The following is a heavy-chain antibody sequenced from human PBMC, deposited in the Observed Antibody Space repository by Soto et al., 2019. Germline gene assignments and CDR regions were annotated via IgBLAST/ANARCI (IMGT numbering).Heavy chain of an antibody. CDR3: ASGTYYYCSGSYSNGMDV. CDR1: GGTFSSYA. Sequence: QVQMVQSGAEVKKPGSSVKVSCKASGGTFSSYAISWVRQAPGQGLEWMGGIIPIFGTANYAQKFQGRVTITADEYTSTAYMELSSLRSEDTAVYYCASGTYYYCSGSYSNGMDVWGQGTTVTVSS. D-gene: IGHD3-10*01. J-gene: IGHJ6*02. V-gene: IGHV1-69*12. CDR2: IIPIFGTA.